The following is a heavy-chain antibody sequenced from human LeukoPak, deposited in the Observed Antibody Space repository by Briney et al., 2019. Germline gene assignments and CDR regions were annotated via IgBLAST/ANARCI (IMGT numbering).Heavy chain of an antibody. V-gene: IGHV3-53*01. CDR3: ARDRLYSSSSEDY. Sequence: GGSLRLSCAASGFTVSTTYMSWVRQAPGKGLEWVSVIYSGGSTYYADSVKGRFTISRDNSKNTLYLQMNSLRAEDTAVYYCARDRLYSSSSEDYWGQGTLVTVSS. CDR2: IYSGGST. CDR1: GFTVSTTY. J-gene: IGHJ4*02. D-gene: IGHD6-6*01.